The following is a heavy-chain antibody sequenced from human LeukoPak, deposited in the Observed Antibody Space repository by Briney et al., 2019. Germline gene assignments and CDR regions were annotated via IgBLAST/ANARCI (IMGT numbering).Heavy chain of an antibody. CDR2: IKPDGGEK. CDR1: GFTFNSYM. J-gene: IGHJ4*02. CDR3: AGGSLLSGILEY. Sequence: PGGSLRLSCAASGFTFNSYMVTWVRQAPGKGLEWVANIKPDGGEKFYVDSVRGRFTISRDNAKNSLYLQMNSLRAEDTAVYYCAGGSLLSGILEYWGQGTLVIVSS. D-gene: IGHD3-3*01. V-gene: IGHV3-7*01.